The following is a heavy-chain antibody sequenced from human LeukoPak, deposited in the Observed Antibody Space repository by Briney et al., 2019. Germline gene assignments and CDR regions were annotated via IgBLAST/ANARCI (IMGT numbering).Heavy chain of an antibody. CDR2: INPNSVGT. CDR1: GYTFTAYY. CDR3: ARAHLVVPGGYEDHYYGMDV. D-gene: IGHD2-2*01. V-gene: IGHV1-2*02. Sequence: GASLKSSSKASGYTFTAYYMHWVRQAPGQGLEWMGWINPNSVGTNYAQKFQGRVTMTRDTSISPANMELSRLRSDDTAVYYCARAHLVVPGGYEDHYYGMDVWGQGTTVTVSS. J-gene: IGHJ6*02.